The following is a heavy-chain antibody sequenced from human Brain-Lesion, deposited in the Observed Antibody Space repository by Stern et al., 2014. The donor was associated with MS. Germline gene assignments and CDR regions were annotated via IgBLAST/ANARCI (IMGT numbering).Heavy chain of an antibody. V-gene: IGHV4-4*02. Sequence: VQLVESGPGLVKPSGTLSLTCAVSGGSISSSNWWSWVRQSPGKGLEWIGGIYPSGGKKYSPSFESRVIISVDKSKNQFSLKLSYVTAADTAVYYCARELPDLNAFDIWGQGTMVTVSS. CDR2: IYPSGGK. CDR1: GGSISSSNW. D-gene: IGHD1-14*01. J-gene: IGHJ3*02. CDR3: ARELPDLNAFDI.